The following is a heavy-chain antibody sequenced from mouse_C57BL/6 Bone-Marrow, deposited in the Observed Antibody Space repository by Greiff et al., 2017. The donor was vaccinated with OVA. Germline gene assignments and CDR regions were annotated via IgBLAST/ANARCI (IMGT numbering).Heavy chain of an antibody. V-gene: IGHV1-81*01. CDR1: GYTFTSYG. J-gene: IGHJ2*01. D-gene: IGHD2-4*01. Sequence: QVQLQQSGAELARPGASVKLSCKASGYTFTSYGISWVKQRTGQGLEWIGEIYPRSGNTYYNEKIKGKATLTADKSSSTAYMELRSLTSEDTAVYFCARNYDYDGGVDYWGQGTTLTVSS. CDR2: IYPRSGNT. CDR3: ARNYDYDGGVDY.